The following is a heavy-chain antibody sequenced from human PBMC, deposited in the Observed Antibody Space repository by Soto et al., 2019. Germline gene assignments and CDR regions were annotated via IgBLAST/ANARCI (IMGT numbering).Heavy chain of an antibody. V-gene: IGHV4-34*01. D-gene: IGHD1-20*01. Sequence: SQTLSLTCAVDGGYFSGFYWSWIRQPTGKGLEWFGEINHSGSTHSNPSLKSRVTISVDTSKNQFSLKLSSVTAADTAMYCCARGPKLGYNDGAQGTLVTVSS. CDR1: GGYFSGFY. CDR2: INHSGST. CDR3: ARGPKLGYND. J-gene: IGHJ4*01.